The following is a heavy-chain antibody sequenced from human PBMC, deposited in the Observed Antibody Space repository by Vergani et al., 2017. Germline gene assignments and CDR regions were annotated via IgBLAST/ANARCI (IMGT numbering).Heavy chain of an antibody. D-gene: IGHD3-22*01. Sequence: EVQLLESGGGLVQPGGSLRLSCAASGFTFSSYAMSWVRQAPGKGLEWVSAISGSGGSTYYADSVKGRFTISRDNSKNTLYLQMNGLRAEDTAVYYCAKDLDYYDSSGYLRVDAFDIWGQGTMVTVSS. CDR1: GFTFSSYA. V-gene: IGHV3-23*01. CDR2: ISGSGGST. J-gene: IGHJ3*02. CDR3: AKDLDYYDSSGYLRVDAFDI.